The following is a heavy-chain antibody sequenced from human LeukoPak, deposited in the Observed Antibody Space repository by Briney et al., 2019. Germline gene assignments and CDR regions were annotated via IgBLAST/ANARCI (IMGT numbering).Heavy chain of an antibody. D-gene: IGHD2-21*01. J-gene: IGHJ4*02. Sequence: PGGSLRLSCAASGFTFNIYGMHWVRQAPGKGLEWVAFIWYDGSKKYYADSVKGRFTISRDNSKNMMSLEMNSLRTEDTAVYYCAKDVNAYCSGDCSDYWGQGTLVTVSS. CDR2: IWYDGSKK. CDR1: GFTFNIYG. V-gene: IGHV3-30*02. CDR3: AKDVNAYCSGDCSDY.